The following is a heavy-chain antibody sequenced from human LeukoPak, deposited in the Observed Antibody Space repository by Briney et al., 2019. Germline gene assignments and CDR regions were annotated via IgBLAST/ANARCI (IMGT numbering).Heavy chain of an antibody. D-gene: IGHD1-26*01. V-gene: IGHV3-64D*09. CDR2: ISSNGGNT. J-gene: IGHJ4*02. CDR1: GFTFSSYA. Sequence: GGSLRLSCSGSGFTFSSYAIHWVRQAPGKGLQYVSGISSNGGNTYNADSVKGRFTISRDNSKNTVDLQMSSLRAEDTAVYYCVKRRGLYFDYWGQGTLVTVSS. CDR3: VKRRGLYFDY.